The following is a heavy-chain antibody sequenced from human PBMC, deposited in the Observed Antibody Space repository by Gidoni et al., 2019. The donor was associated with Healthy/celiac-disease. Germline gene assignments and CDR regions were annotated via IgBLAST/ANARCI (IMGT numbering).Heavy chain of an antibody. CDR1: GGSFRASY. Sequence: QVQLQQWGAGLLKPSETLSPTCAVYGGSFRASYCIWIRQPPGTGLEWIGEINHSGSTNYNPSLRSRVTISVDTSKNQFSLKLSSVTAADTAVYYCARGPLGYCSSTSCHGYDYWGQGTLVTVSS. CDR3: ARGPLGYCSSTSCHGYDY. V-gene: IGHV4-34*01. D-gene: IGHD2-2*03. J-gene: IGHJ4*02. CDR2: INHSGST.